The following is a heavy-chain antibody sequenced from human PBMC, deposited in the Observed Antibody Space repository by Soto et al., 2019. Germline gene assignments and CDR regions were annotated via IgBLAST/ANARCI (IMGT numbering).Heavy chain of an antibody. CDR1: GYTFTGYY. CDR3: ARQDIVVPAWFDP. V-gene: IGHV1-2*02. Sequence: ASVKVSCKASGYTFTGYYMHWVRQAPGQGLEWMGWINPNSGGTNYAQKFQGRVTMTRDTSISTAYMELSRVRSDDTAVYYCARQDIVVPAWFDPWGQGTLVTVSS. J-gene: IGHJ5*02. D-gene: IGHD2-15*01. CDR2: INPNSGGT.